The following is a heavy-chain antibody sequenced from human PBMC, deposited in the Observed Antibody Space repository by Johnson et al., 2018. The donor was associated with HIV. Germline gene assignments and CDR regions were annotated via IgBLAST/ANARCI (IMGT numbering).Heavy chain of an antibody. CDR3: ARVAPAHDAFDI. CDR1: GFTFSSYG. D-gene: IGHD2-2*01. J-gene: IGHJ3*02. Sequence: QMLLVESGGGLVQPGGSLRLSCAASGFTFSSYGMHWVRQAPGKGLEWVAVISYDGSNKYYADSVKGRFTISRDNSKNTLYLQMNSLRAEDTAVYYCARVAPAHDAFDIWGQGTMVTVSS. V-gene: IGHV3-30*03. CDR2: ISYDGSNK.